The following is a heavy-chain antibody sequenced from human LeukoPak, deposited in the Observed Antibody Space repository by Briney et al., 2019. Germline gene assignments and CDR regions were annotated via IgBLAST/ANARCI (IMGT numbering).Heavy chain of an antibody. CDR3: ARGRQSFYGSGSYRGNWFDP. V-gene: IGHV4-4*07. J-gene: IGHJ5*02. D-gene: IGHD3-10*01. CDR1: GGSISSYY. CDR2: IYTSGST. Sequence: SETLSLTCTVSGGSISSYYWSWIRQPAGKGLEWIGRIYTSGSTNYNPSLKSRVTMSVDTSKNQFSLKLSSVTAADTAVYYCARGRQSFYGSGSYRGNWFDPWGQGTLVTVSS.